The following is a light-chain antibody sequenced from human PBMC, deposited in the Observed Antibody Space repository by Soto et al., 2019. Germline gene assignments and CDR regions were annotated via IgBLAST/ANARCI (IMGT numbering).Light chain of an antibody. V-gene: IGKV1-5*01. CDR3: LQYNTFPHT. J-gene: IGKJ2*01. CDR2: DAT. Sequence: IQMTQSPSTLSASVRDTVTLTCRSSQMIARWLAWYQQKPGTAPRLIIYDATSLQSGVPSRFSASASGTDFTLTISSLHPDDFATYYCLQYNTFPHTFGQGTKLEI. CDR1: QMIARW.